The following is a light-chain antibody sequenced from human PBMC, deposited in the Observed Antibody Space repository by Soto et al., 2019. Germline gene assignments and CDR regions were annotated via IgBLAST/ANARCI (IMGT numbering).Light chain of an antibody. V-gene: IGLV2-14*03. CDR3: CSYSSGSTPWV. CDR2: DVS. Sequence: QSALTQPASVSGSPGQSITISCTGTSSDVGGYNYVSWYQHHPGKAPKLIIFDVSDRPSGISDRFSASKSGNTASLTISGLQAEHEADSYYCSYSSGSTPWVFGAGTKLTVL. CDR1: SSDVGGYNY. J-gene: IGLJ1*01.